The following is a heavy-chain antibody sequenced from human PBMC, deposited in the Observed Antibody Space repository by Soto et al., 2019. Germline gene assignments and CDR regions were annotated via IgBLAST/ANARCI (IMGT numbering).Heavy chain of an antibody. Sequence: ASVKVSCKASGYTFTSYDINWVRQATGQGFEWMGWMNPNSGNTGYAQKFQGRVTMTRNTSISTAYMELSSLRSEDTAVYYCAREGYSSGWYGDAFDIWGQGTMVTVSS. CDR3: AREGYSSGWYGDAFDI. CDR1: GYTFTSYD. D-gene: IGHD6-19*01. J-gene: IGHJ3*02. V-gene: IGHV1-8*01. CDR2: MNPNSGNT.